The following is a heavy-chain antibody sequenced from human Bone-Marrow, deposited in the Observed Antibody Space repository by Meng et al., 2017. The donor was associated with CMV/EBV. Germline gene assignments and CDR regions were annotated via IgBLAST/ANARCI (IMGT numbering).Heavy chain of an antibody. Sequence: GESLKISCAASGFTFSSYGMHWVRQAPGKGLEWVANIKQDGSEKYYVDSVKGRFTISRDNAKNSLYLQMNSLRAEDTAVYYCARDFFPAGYWGQGTLVTVSS. D-gene: IGHD2/OR15-2a*01. CDR1: GFTFSSYG. CDR3: ARDFFPAGY. CDR2: IKQDGSEK. J-gene: IGHJ4*02. V-gene: IGHV3-7*01.